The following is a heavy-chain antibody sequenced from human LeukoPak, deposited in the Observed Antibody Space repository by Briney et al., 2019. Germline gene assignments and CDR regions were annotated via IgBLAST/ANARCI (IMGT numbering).Heavy chain of an antibody. CDR1: GFTFSGSA. CDR3: NRPTGDFDY. V-gene: IGHV3-73*01. D-gene: IGHD7-27*01. Sequence: GGSLRLSCAASGFTFSGSAMHWVRQASGKGLEWVGRIRSKANSYATTYAASVKGRFTISRDDSKNTAYLQMNSLKTEDTAVYYCNRPTGDFDYWGQGTLVSVSS. CDR2: IRSKANSYAT. J-gene: IGHJ4*02.